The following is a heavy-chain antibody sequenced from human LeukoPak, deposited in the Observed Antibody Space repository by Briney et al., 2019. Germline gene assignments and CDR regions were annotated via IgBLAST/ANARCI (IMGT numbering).Heavy chain of an antibody. CDR3: ARVDLGGSGYFFDL. D-gene: IGHD3-22*01. V-gene: IGHV4-59*11. CDR2: ISYTGSA. Sequence: KPSETLSLTCTVSGGYINSHYWGWIRQPPGKVLEYIGYISYTGSAICSPSLESRVTISIDTSKKQFSLNLRSVNTADTAVYYCARVDLGGSGYFFDLWGQGALVTVSS. CDR1: GGYINSHY. J-gene: IGHJ4*02.